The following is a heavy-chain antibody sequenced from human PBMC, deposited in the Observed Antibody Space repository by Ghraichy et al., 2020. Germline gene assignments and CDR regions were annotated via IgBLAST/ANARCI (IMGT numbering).Heavy chain of an antibody. CDR2: IYYSGST. V-gene: IGHV4-59*01. D-gene: IGHD6-19*01. CDR1: GGSISSYY. CDR3: AREDSSGWYDY. J-gene: IGHJ4*02. Sequence: SETLSLTCTVSGGSISSYYWSWIRQPPGKGLEWIGYIYYSGSTNYNPSLKSRVTISVDTSKNQFSLKLSSVTAADTAVYYCAREDSSGWYDYWGQGTLVTVSS.